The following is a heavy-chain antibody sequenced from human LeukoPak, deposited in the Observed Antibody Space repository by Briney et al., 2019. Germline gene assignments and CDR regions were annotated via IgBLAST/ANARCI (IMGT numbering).Heavy chain of an antibody. Sequence: GGSLRLSCAASGFSFSNAYMSWVRQPPGKGLEWVGRIKSKGDGGTTDYVASVKGRFAISRDESKNTLHLQMNSLKTEDTAVYYCTTWATPLRGAYGYWGQGILVTVSS. CDR1: GFSFSNAY. D-gene: IGHD2-15*01. V-gene: IGHV3-15*01. J-gene: IGHJ4*02. CDR3: TTWATPLRGAYGY. CDR2: IKSKGDGGTT.